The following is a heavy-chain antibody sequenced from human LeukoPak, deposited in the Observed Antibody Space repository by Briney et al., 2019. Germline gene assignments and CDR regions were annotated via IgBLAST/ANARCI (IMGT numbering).Heavy chain of an antibody. J-gene: IGHJ4*02. D-gene: IGHD4-17*01. CDR2: IYYSGST. CDR1: GGSISSYY. Sequence: PSETLSLTCTVSGGSISSYYWSWIRQPPGKGLEWIGYIYYSGSTNYNPSLKSRVTISVDTSKNQFSLKLSSVTAADTAVYYCARYSMTTVNFDYWGQGTLVTVSS. V-gene: IGHV4-59*08. CDR3: ARYSMTTVNFDY.